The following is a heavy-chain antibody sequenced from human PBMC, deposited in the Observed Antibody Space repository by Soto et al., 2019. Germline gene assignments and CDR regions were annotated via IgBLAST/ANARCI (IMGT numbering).Heavy chain of an antibody. CDR1: GFTFSDYV. CDR2: ISYDGSGE. D-gene: IGHD6-19*01. J-gene: IGHJ6*02. Sequence: QVQLVESEGGVVQPGRSLRLSCVASGFTFSDYVIHWVRQAPGKGLEWLAVISYDGSGEYYADSVKGRFTISGDNSKNIVYLQMNSLRAEDTAVYYCARYRYGWSADSIYGMDVWGQGTTVTVSS. CDR3: ARYRYGWSADSIYGMDV. V-gene: IGHV3-30*04.